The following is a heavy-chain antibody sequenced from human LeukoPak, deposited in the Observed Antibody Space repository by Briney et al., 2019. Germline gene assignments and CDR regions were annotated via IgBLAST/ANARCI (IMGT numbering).Heavy chain of an antibody. CDR3: VSSSPYYYYGMDV. Sequence: SETLSLTCAVYGGSFSGYYWSWIRQPPGKGLEWIGEINHSGSTNYNPSLKSRVTISVDTSKNQFSLKLSSVTAADTAVYYCVSSSPYYYYGMDVWGQGTTVTVSS. J-gene: IGHJ6*02. CDR2: INHSGST. V-gene: IGHV4-34*01. D-gene: IGHD6-6*01. CDR1: GGSFSGYY.